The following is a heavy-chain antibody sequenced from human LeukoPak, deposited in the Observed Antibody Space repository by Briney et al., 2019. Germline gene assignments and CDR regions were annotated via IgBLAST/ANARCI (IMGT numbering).Heavy chain of an antibody. CDR1: GFTFSSYA. CDR3: AKDRPLDYDFWSGYSTGWFDY. Sequence: PGRSLRLSCAASGFTFSSYAMSWVRQAPGKGLEWVSAISGSGGSTYYADSVKGRFTISRDNSKNTLYLQMNSLRAEDTAVYYCAKDRPLDYDFWSGYSTGWFDYWGQGTLVTVSS. CDR2: ISGSGGST. V-gene: IGHV3-23*01. D-gene: IGHD3-3*01. J-gene: IGHJ4*02.